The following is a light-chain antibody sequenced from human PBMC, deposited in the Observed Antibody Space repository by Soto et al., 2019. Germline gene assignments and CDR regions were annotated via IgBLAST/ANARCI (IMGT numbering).Light chain of an antibody. CDR1: QSVSSSY. CDR3: QQRSNWPIT. CDR2: DAS. V-gene: IGKV3D-20*02. J-gene: IGKJ5*01. Sequence: EIVMTQSPATLSVSPGERATFSCRASQSVSSSYLAWYQQKPGQAPRLLIYDASNRATGIPARFSGSGSGTDFTLTISSLEPEDFAVYYCQQRSNWPITFGQGTRLEIK.